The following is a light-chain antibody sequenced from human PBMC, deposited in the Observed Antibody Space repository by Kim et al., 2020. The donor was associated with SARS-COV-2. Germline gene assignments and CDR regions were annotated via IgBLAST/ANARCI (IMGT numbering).Light chain of an antibody. CDR1: KLGDKF. V-gene: IGLV3-1*01. CDR2: QDT. CDR3: QAWDSNTVV. J-gene: IGLJ2*01. Sequence: SYELTQPPSVSVSPGQTASITCSGEKLGDKFVSWYQQKPGQSPVLVIYQDTWRPSGIPERFSGSNSGNTATLTIGGTQAMDEADYYCQAWDSNTVVFGGGTKLTVL.